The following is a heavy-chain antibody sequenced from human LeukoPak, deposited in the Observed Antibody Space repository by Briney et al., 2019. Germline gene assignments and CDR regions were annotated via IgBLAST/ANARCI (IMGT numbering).Heavy chain of an antibody. D-gene: IGHD4-17*01. V-gene: IGHV3-23*01. CDR3: AKPLYGDPYNYFDY. J-gene: IGHJ4*02. Sequence: GGSLRLSCAASGFTFSSYALSWVRQAPGKGLEWISGLSGSGGSAYYADSVKDRFTISRDNSKHTLFLQMNSLRAEDTAVYYCAKPLYGDPYNYFDYWGQGTLVTVSS. CDR2: LSGSGGSA. CDR1: GFTFSSYA.